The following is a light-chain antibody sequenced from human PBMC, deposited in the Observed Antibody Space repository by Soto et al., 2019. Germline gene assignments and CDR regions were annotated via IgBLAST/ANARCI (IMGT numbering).Light chain of an antibody. J-gene: IGKJ4*01. CDR1: QSVSSSY. Sequence: EIVLTQSPGTLSLSPGERASLSCRASQSVSSSYLAWYQQKPGQAPRLLIYDSSNRATGISARFSGSGSGTDFTLTISSLEPEDFAVYCCQQRSNWPPLTFGGGTKVDIK. V-gene: IGKV3D-20*02. CDR2: DSS. CDR3: QQRSNWPPLT.